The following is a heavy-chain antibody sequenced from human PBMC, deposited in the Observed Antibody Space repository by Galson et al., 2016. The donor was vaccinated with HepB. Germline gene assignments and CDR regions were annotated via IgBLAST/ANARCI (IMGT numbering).Heavy chain of an antibody. Sequence: SLRLSCAGSGLSLSPYAMSWGRQAPGKGLEWVSGISASGGSKTYADSVRGRFIISRDNSNNKLFLQMNGLTTEDTAIYFCAKDRLSGHGDCSWGIFDIWGRGTEVTVSS. V-gene: IGHV3-23*01. CDR1: GLSLSPYA. CDR3: AKDRLSGHGDCSWGIFDI. D-gene: IGHD2-21*02. CDR2: ISASGGSK. J-gene: IGHJ3*02.